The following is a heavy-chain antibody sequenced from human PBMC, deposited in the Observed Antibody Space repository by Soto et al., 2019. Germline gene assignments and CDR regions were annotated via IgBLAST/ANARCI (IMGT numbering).Heavy chain of an antibody. Sequence: GSLRLSCAAPGFNFNIHALHWIRQAPGEGLEWVAVMSPGGNSQYYADSVKGRFTISRDTSKSTLYLQMTSLRPEDTAVYYCASGAAFYYDTSRYWGQGTLVTVSS. CDR1: GFNFNIHA. D-gene: IGHD3-22*01. CDR3: ASGAAFYYDTSRY. V-gene: IGHV3-30-3*01. J-gene: IGHJ4*02. CDR2: MSPGGNSQ.